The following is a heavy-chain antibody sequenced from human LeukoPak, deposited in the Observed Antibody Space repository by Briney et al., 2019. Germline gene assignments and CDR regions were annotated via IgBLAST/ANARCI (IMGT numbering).Heavy chain of an antibody. CDR1: GASISSGSYY. CDR2: ISTSGSP. CDR3: ARVHRRGFGEIFIDY. V-gene: IGHV4-61*02. J-gene: IGHJ4*02. Sequence: SQTLSLTCTVSGASISSGSYYWIWIRQAAEKGLEWIGRISTSGSPNYNPSLKSRVTMSVDTSDNQFSLKLTSVTAADTAIYYCARVHRRGFGEIFIDYWGQGTLVTVSS. D-gene: IGHD3-10*01.